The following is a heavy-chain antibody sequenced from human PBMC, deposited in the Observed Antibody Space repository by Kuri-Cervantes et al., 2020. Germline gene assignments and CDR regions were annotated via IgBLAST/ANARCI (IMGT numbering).Heavy chain of an antibody. D-gene: IGHD5-24*01. V-gene: IGHV3-23*01. J-gene: IGHJ4*02. CDR3: AKDGGDGYNSDLDY. CDR2: ISDTGDST. Sequence: GESLKISCAASGFTFSSYAMTWVRQAPGKGLEWVSAISDTGDSTYYADSVKGRFTISRDNSKNTLYLQMNSLRAEDTAVYYCAKDGGDGYNSDLDYWGQGTLVTVSS. CDR1: GFTFSSYA.